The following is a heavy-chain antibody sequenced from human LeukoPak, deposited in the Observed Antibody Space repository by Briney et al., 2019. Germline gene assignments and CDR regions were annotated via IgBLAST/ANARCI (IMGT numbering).Heavy chain of an antibody. CDR1: GFTFSSYS. Sequence: GGSLRLSCAASGFTFSSYSMNWVRQAPGKGLEWVSYISSSSSTIYYADSVKGRFTISRDNAKNSLYLQMDSLRAEDTALYYCAKDKAWDYYDSSGYFDYWGQGTLVTVSS. J-gene: IGHJ4*02. CDR3: AKDKAWDYYDSSGYFDY. D-gene: IGHD3-22*01. V-gene: IGHV3-48*04. CDR2: ISSSSSTI.